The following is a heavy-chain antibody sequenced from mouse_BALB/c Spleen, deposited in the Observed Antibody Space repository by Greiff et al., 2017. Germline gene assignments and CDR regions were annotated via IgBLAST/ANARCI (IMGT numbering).Heavy chain of an antibody. CDR3: ARPYGNYETWFAY. Sequence: VQLQQSGPELVKPGASVKISCKASGYSFTGYYMHWVKQSHVKSLEWIGRINPYNGATSYNQNFKDKASLTVDKSSSTAYMELHSLTSEDSAVYYCARPYGNYETWFAYWGQGTLVTVSA. V-gene: IGHV1-31*01. CDR1: GYSFTGYY. D-gene: IGHD2-1*01. J-gene: IGHJ3*01. CDR2: INPYNGAT.